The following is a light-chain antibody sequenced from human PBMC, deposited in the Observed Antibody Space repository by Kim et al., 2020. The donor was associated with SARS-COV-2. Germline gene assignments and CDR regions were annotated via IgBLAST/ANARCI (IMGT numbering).Light chain of an antibody. CDR2: GAS. CDR3: QQDYNLFT. CDR1: QSVSSSY. Sequence: PGERVTLSCRASQSVSSSYLTWYQQKPGQAPRLLIYGASTRATSIPARFSGSGSGTDFTLTISSLQPEDFAVYYCQQDYNLFTFGPGTKLEI. V-gene: IGKV3D-7*01. J-gene: IGKJ3*01.